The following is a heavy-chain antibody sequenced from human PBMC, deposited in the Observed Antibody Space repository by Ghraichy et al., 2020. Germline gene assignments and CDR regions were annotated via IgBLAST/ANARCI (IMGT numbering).Heavy chain of an antibody. CDR2: IWYDGSNK. CDR1: GFTFSSYG. J-gene: IGHJ4*02. CDR3: ARDQGRYCSSTSCYNGMELFDY. V-gene: IGHV3-33*01. D-gene: IGHD2-2*02. Sequence: GGSLRLSCAASGFTFSSYGMHWVRQAPGKGLEWVAVIWYDGSNKYYADSVKGRFTISRDNSKNTLYLQMNSLRAEDTAVYYCARDQGRYCSSTSCYNGMELFDYWGQGTLVTVSS.